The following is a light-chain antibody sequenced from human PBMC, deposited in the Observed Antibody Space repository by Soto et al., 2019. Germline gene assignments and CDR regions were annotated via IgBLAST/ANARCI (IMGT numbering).Light chain of an antibody. CDR2: GAS. CDR1: HSLLHTSGDNY. Sequence: DIVMTQSPLSLSVTPGEPASICFTCSHSLLHTSGDNYLDWYLQRPGQAPRLLIYGASRRATGIPDRFSGSGSGSDFTLTISRLEPEDFAMYYCQQYGSSTYTFGQGTKVDI. V-gene: IGKV2-28*01. CDR3: QQYGSSTYT. J-gene: IGKJ2*01.